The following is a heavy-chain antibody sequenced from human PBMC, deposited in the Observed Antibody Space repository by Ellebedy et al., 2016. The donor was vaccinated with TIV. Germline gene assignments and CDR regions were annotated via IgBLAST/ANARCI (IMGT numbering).Heavy chain of an antibody. D-gene: IGHD6-13*01. CDR3: TTNSWYGGDY. Sequence: GGSLRLXXAASGFRFRDFYMSWVRQAPGKGLEWVGRIKSKSDGGTIDYAAPVKGRFTISRDDSKNTLFLEMNSLNTEDTAVYHCTTNSWYGGDYWGQGTLVTVS. CDR2: IKSKSDGGTI. V-gene: IGHV3-15*01. J-gene: IGHJ4*02. CDR1: GFRFRDFY.